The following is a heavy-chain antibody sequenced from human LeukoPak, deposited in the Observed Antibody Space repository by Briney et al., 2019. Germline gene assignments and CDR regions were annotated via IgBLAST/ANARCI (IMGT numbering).Heavy chain of an antibody. CDR2: IYPGDSDT. J-gene: IGHJ2*01. V-gene: IGHV5-51*01. D-gene: IGHD3-22*01. CDR3: ARGMYYYDRSGYSSWYFDL. CDR1: GYSFTSYW. Sequence: VESLKISCKGSGYSFTSYWIGWVRHMPGKGLEWMGIIYPGDSDTRYIPSFQGHVTISADKSISTAYLQWSSLKASDTAMYYCARGMYYYDRSGYSSWYFDLWGRGTLATVSS.